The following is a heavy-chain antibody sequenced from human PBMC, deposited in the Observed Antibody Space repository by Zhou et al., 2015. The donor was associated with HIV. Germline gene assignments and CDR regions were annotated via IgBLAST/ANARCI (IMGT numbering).Heavy chain of an antibody. CDR2: IIPIFGTA. D-gene: IGHD2-15*01. V-gene: IGHV1-69*06. J-gene: IGHJ2*01. CDR3: ARDSERGYCSGGSCYSGWYFDL. CDR1: GGTFSSYA. Sequence: QVQLVQSGAEVKKPGSSVKVSCKASGGTFSSYAISWVRQAPGQGLEWMGGIIPIFGTANYAQKFQGRVTITADKSTSTAYMELSSLRSEDTAVYYCARDSERGYCSGGSCYSGWYFDLWGRGTLVTVSS.